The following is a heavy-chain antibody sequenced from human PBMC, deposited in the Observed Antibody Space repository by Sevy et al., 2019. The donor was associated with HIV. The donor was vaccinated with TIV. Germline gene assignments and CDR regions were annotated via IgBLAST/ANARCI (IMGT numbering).Heavy chain of an antibody. D-gene: IGHD3-22*01. J-gene: IGHJ6*03. CDR1: GFSFDSYG. CDR3: AKGGGGHYDPDEIAYYFYYYNMDV. CDR2: ISGSGTRT. V-gene: IGHV3-23*01. Sequence: GSLRLSCAVSGFSFDSYGMTWVRQAPGKGLEWVSAISGSGTRTYYADSVKGRFIISRDNSKNTLDLQTNSLRAEDTAIYYCAKGGGGHYDPDEIAYYFYYYNMDVWGKGTTVTVSS.